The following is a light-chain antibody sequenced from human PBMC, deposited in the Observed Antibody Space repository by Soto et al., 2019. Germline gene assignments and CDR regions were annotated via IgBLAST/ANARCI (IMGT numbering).Light chain of an antibody. CDR1: QSVSSSY. V-gene: IGKV3-20*01. J-gene: IGKJ5*01. Sequence: EIVLTQSPGALPLSPGERATLSCRASQSVSSSYLAWYQQKPGQAPRLLISGASTRATGIPDRFSGSGSGTDFTLTISRLEPEDFAVYYCQQYGRSPQITFGQGTRLEIK. CDR2: GAS. CDR3: QQYGRSPQIT.